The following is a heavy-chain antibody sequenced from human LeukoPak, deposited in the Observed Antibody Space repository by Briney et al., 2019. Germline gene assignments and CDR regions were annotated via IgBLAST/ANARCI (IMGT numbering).Heavy chain of an antibody. CDR1: GFTFSSYA. CDR2: ISYDGSDK. CDR3: ATYSSPDY. D-gene: IGHD6-13*01. V-gene: IGHV3-30*04. Sequence: GGSLRLSCAASGFTFSSYAMHWVRQAPGKGLKWVAFISYDGSDKYYTDSVKGRFTISRDNSKNTLYLQMNSLRVEDTAVYFCATYSSPDYWGQGTLVTVSS. J-gene: IGHJ4*02.